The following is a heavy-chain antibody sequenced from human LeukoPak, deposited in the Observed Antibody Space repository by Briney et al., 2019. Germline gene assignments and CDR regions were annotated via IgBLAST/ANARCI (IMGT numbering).Heavy chain of an antibody. CDR2: INGDGSTI. CDR1: GFTFNGHW. Sequence: PGGSLRLSCEASGFTFNGHWMHWVRQAPGKGLVWVSLINGDGSTISYADSVKGRFTISRDNAKHRLYLPMNSLGAEDTAVYYCASTIGSAGTQYWGQGTLVTVSS. V-gene: IGHV3-74*01. J-gene: IGHJ4*02. CDR3: ASTIGSAGTQY. D-gene: IGHD6-13*01.